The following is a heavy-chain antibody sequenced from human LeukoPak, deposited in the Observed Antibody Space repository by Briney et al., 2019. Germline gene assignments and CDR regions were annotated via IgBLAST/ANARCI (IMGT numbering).Heavy chain of an antibody. CDR2: ISSSGTTI. D-gene: IGHD1-26*01. Sequence: PGGSLRLSCAASGFTFSSYSMNWVRQAPGKGLEWVSYISSSGTTIYYADSVRGRFTISRDNAKNSLYLQMNSLRAEDTAVYYCARDRRSGSYLGDWFDPWGQGTLVTVSS. CDR3: ARDRRSGSYLGDWFDP. J-gene: IGHJ5*02. CDR1: GFTFSSYS. V-gene: IGHV3-48*04.